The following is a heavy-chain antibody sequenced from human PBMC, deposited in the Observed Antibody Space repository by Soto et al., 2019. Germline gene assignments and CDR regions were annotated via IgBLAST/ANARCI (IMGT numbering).Heavy chain of an antibody. D-gene: IGHD3-22*01. J-gene: IGHJ5*02. CDR1: GFTFNNYA. Sequence: PGGSLRLSCASSGFTFNNYAMGWVRQAPGKGLEWVSAITDSGDDTYYIDSVKGRSTSSRDNSKSTLYLQVSSLRSEDTAVYYCATDYYDSSGYPPWGQGTLVTVSS. V-gene: IGHV3-23*01. CDR2: ITDSGDDT. CDR3: ATDYYDSSGYPP.